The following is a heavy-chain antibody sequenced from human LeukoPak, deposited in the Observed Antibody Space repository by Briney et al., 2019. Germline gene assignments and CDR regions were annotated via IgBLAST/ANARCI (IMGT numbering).Heavy chain of an antibody. V-gene: IGHV3-53*01. D-gene: IGHD3-16*01. Sequence: GGSLRLSCAASGFTVSSNYMSWVRQAPGKGLEWVSVIYSGGSTYYADSVKGRFTISRDNAKNSLYLQMSNLRAEDTAVYFCARGGGLDVWGQGATVTVSS. CDR1: GFTVSSNY. J-gene: IGHJ6*02. CDR2: IYSGGST. CDR3: ARGGGLDV.